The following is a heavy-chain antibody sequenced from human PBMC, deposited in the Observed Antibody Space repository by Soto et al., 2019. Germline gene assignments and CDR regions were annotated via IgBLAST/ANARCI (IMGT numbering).Heavy chain of an antibody. CDR3: AGASSRVSSVVAAY. V-gene: IGHV1-69*05. CDR2: IIPIFGTA. D-gene: IGHD2-15*01. Sequence: SVKVSCKATGGTFSSYAISWVRQAPGQGLEWMGGIIPIFGTANYAQKFQGRLTLTSDMPSRTVYMQLSNLRSDDTAVYYCAGASSRVSSVVAAYWGQGTLVTVSS. J-gene: IGHJ4*02. CDR1: GGTFSSYA.